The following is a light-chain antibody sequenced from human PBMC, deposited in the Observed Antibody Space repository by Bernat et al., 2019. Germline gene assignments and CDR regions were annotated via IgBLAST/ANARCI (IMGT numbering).Light chain of an antibody. Sequence: DIQMTQSPSTLSASVGDTVTITCRASQSFDSWLAWYQQKPGKAPNLLIYKASTLESGVPSRFSGGGSATEFTLTISSLQPDDVAIYYCQQYKNYITFGQGTRLEIK. CDR3: QQYKNYIT. V-gene: IGKV1-5*03. CDR1: QSFDSW. J-gene: IGKJ5*01. CDR2: KAS.